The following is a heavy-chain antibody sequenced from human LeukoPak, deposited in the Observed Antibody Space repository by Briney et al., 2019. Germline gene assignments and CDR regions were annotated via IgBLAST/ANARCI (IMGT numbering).Heavy chain of an antibody. CDR2: VYYSGST. V-gene: IGHV4-59*01. CDR1: GGSFSSYY. J-gene: IGHJ4*02. CDR3: ARDSATVTTKSFFDY. Sequence: SETLSLTCTVSGGSFSSYYWSWIRQPPGKGLEWIGYVYYSGSTNYNPSLKSRVTISVDTSKNQFSLKLSSVTAADTAVYYCARDSATVTTKSFFDYWGQGTLVTVSS. D-gene: IGHD4-11*01.